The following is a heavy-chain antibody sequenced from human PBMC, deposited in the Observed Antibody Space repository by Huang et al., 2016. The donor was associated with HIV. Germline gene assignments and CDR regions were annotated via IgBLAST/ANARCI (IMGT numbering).Heavy chain of an antibody. CDR2: ISGRRRHK. V-gene: IGHV3-21*01. D-gene: IGHD1-26*01. J-gene: IGHJ6*02. CDR1: GFTFSDYS. CDR3: ARDYSGSYFGLNYYYGMDV. Sequence: EVQLVESGGGLVKPGGSLRLPCAASGFTFSDYSMNWVRQAPGKGLEWVSSISGRRRHKYDADSVKGRFTSSIDNAKKSLYLQMNSLRVEDTAVYYCARDYSGSYFGLNYYYGMDVWGQGTTVTVSS.